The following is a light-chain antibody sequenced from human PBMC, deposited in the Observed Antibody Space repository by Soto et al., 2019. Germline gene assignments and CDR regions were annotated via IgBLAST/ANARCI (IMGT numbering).Light chain of an antibody. CDR1: QTISRW. CDR3: HSRA. CDR2: DAS. J-gene: IGKJ5*01. Sequence: DLQLTQTPSTLSASVGDEVTITCRASQTISRWLAWYQQKPGRAPKLLIYDASTLESGVPSRFSGSGSETEFTLTISRLQPDDVATYFCHSRAFGQGTRLEIK. V-gene: IGKV1-5*01.